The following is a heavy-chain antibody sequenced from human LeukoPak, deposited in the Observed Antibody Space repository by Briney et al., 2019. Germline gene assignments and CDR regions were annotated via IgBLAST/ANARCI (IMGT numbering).Heavy chain of an antibody. Sequence: PGGSLRLSCAASGFTFSNYAMSWVRQAPGKGLEWVSGISGSGGSTYYAGSVKGRFIISRDNSKNTLYLQMNSLTADDTAVYHCAKVYSVGYGSGAYEDYFDSWGQGTLVTVSS. J-gene: IGHJ4*02. CDR3: AKVYSVGYGSGAYEDYFDS. CDR1: GFTFSNYA. CDR2: ISGSGGST. D-gene: IGHD3-10*01. V-gene: IGHV3-23*01.